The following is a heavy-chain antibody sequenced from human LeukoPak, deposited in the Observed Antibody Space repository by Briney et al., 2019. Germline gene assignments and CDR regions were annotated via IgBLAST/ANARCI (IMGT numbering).Heavy chain of an antibody. CDR1: GYTFTSYD. D-gene: IGHD5-18*01. Sequence: RASVKVSCKASGYTFTSYDINWVRQATGLGLEWMGWMNPNSGNTGYAQKFQGRVTITRNTSISTAYMELSSLRSEDTAVYYCARVGYSYGIDYWGQGTLVTVSS. V-gene: IGHV1-8*03. J-gene: IGHJ4*02. CDR2: MNPNSGNT. CDR3: ARVGYSYGIDY.